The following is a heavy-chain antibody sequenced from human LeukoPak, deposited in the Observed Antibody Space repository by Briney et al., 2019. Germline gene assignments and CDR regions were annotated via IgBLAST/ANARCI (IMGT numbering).Heavy chain of an antibody. Sequence: GESPKISCKGSGYSFTSYWIGWVRQMPGKGLEWMGIIYPGDSDTRYSPSFQGQVTISADKSISTAYLQWSSLKASDTAMYYCASQIEDRDYGMDVWGQGTTVTVSS. CDR3: ASQIEDRDYGMDV. J-gene: IGHJ6*02. V-gene: IGHV5-51*01. D-gene: IGHD2-15*01. CDR2: IYPGDSDT. CDR1: GYSFTSYW.